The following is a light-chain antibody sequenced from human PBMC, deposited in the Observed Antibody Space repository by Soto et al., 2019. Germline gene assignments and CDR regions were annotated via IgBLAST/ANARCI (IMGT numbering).Light chain of an antibody. CDR3: QKYNSAPQ. V-gene: IGKV1-9*01. J-gene: IGKJ1*01. Sequence: IQLTQSPSSLSASVGDRVTITCRASQGLSSYLAWYQQKPGKAPKLLIYAASTLQSGVPSRFSGSESGTDFTLTISSLQPEDVATYYCQKYNSAPQFGQGTKVDIK. CDR2: AAS. CDR1: QGLSSY.